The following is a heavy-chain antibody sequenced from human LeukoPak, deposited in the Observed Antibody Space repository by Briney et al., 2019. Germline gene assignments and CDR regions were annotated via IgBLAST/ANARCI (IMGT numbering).Heavy chain of an antibody. V-gene: IGHV1-69*05. D-gene: IGHD5-18*01. CDR2: IIPIFGTA. CDR3: AGDSTLYSYGTHFDY. J-gene: IGHJ4*02. Sequence: SVKVSCKASGGTFSSYAISWVRQAPGQGLEWMGRIIPIFGTANYAQKFQGRVTVTTDESTSTAYMELSSLRSEDTAVYYCAGDSTLYSYGTHFDYWGQGTLVTVSS. CDR1: GGTFSSYA.